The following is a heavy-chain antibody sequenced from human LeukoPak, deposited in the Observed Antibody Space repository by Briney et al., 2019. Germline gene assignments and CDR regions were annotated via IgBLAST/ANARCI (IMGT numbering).Heavy chain of an antibody. J-gene: IGHJ4*02. CDR3: AREVVIVVEPAANTIDY. CDR2: ISKSGTYI. CDR1: GFAVSSNY. D-gene: IGHD2-2*01. V-gene: IGHV3-21*01. Sequence: GGSLRLSCAASGFAVSSNYMNWVRQAPGKGLEWVSAISKSGTYIKYADSVKGRFTVSRDNAKNSLFLQMNSLRVEDTAVYYCAREVVIVVEPAANTIDYRGQGTRVTVSS.